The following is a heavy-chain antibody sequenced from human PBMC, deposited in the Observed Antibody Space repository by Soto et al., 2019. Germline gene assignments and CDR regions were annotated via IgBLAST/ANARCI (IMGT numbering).Heavy chain of an antibody. CDR3: ARPFFTAMAAGTFDF. J-gene: IGHJ4*02. CDR2: ISGENGNT. V-gene: IGHV1-18*04. Sequence: XSVKVACKASGYPFTGYGIIWVRRAPGQGLEWMGWISGENGNTNYAQKFQGRVTMTTDTSTSTAYMDLTSLRSDDTAVYYCARPFFTAMAAGTFDFCGQGTLVTVSS. D-gene: IGHD6-13*01. CDR1: GYPFTGYG.